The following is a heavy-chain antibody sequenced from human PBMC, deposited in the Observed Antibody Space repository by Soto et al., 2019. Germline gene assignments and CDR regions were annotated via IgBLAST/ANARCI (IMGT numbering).Heavy chain of an antibody. CDR3: ARRERERQAVAFDI. CDR1: GGSISSYY. CDR2: IYYSGST. D-gene: IGHD1-26*01. Sequence: SETLSLTXTVSGGSISSYYWSWIRQPPGKGLEWIGYIYYSGSTNYNPSLKSRVTISVDTSKNQFSLKLSSVTAADTAVYYCARRERERQAVAFDIWGQGTMVTVS. J-gene: IGHJ3*02. V-gene: IGHV4-59*01.